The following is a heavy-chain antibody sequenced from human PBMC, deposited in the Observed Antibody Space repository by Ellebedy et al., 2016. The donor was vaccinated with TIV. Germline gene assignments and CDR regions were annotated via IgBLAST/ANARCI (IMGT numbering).Heavy chain of an antibody. D-gene: IGHD3-16*01. CDR2: IYYSGST. Sequence: MPSETLSLTCTVSGGSISSYYWSWIRKPPGKGLEWIGYIYYSGSTNYNPPLKSPVTISVDTSKNQFSLTRSSVTAANTARYCCARTLGGGGRMNAFEIWGQGTMVTVSS. V-gene: IGHV4-59*08. CDR3: ARTLGGGGRMNAFEI. CDR1: GGSISSYY. J-gene: IGHJ3*02.